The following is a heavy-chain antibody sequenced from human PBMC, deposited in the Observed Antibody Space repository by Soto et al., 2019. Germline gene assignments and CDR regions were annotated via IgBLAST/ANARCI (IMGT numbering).Heavy chain of an antibody. Sequence: QVTLKESGPVLVKPTETLTLTCTVSGFSLSNARMGVSWIRQPPGKALEWLAHIFSNDEKSYSTSLKSRLTISKDTSKSQVVLTMTNMDSVDTATYYCARIPRSYDYIWGSYRYYFDYWGQGTLVTVSS. CDR3: ARIPRSYDYIWGSYRYYFDY. CDR1: GFSLSNARMG. J-gene: IGHJ4*02. V-gene: IGHV2-26*01. CDR2: IFSNDEK. D-gene: IGHD3-16*02.